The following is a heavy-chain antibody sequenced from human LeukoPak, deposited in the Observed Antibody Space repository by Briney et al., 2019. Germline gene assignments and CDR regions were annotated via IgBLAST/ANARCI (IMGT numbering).Heavy chain of an antibody. J-gene: IGHJ4*02. CDR2: IGIRGDT. CDR1: GFTFIDYD. D-gene: IGHD6-19*01. V-gene: IGHV3-13*01. CDR3: ARGGIQVSGIDEFDY. Sequence: GGSLRLSCAASGFTFIDYDMHWVRQVIGKGLEGVSSIGIRGDTHYSGSVKGRFTIYRDNAESSLYLQMNSLRAEDTAVYYCARGGIQVSGIDEFDYWGQGTLVTVSS.